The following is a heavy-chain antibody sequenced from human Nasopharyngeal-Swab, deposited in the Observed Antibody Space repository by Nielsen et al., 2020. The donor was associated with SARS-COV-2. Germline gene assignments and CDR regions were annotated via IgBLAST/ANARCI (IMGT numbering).Heavy chain of an antibody. D-gene: IGHD6-13*01. CDR1: GFTFSDYY. Sequence: GGSLRLSCAASGFTFSDYYMSWIRQAPGEGLEWVSYISSSGSTIYYADSVKGRFTISRDNSKNTLYLQMNSLRAEDTAVYYCARGGLDSSSWYGYYFDYWGQGTLVTVSS. V-gene: IGHV3-11*04. CDR3: ARGGLDSSSWYGYYFDY. J-gene: IGHJ4*02. CDR2: ISSSGSTI.